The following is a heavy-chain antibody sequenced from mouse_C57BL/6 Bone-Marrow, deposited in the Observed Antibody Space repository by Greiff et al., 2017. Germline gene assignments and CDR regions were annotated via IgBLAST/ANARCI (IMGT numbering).Heavy chain of an antibody. J-gene: IGHJ1*03. CDR2: ISYDGSN. D-gene: IGHD1-1*01. V-gene: IGHV3-6*01. CDR1: GYSITSGYY. Sequence: VQLKESGPGLVKPSQSLSLTCSVTGYSITSGYYWNWIRQFPGNKLEWMGYISYDGSNNYNPSLKNRISITRDTSKNQFFLKLNSVTTEDTATYYCARGNYYGSSWYFDVWGTGTTVTVSS. CDR3: ARGNYYGSSWYFDV.